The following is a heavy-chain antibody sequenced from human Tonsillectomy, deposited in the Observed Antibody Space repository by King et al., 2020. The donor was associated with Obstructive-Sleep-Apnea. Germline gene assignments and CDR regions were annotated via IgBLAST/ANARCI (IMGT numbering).Heavy chain of an antibody. CDR3: ATAPTPFGAEYGHYFDY. J-gene: IGHJ4*02. V-gene: IGHV4-59*01. CDR1: GGSINSYY. CDR2: IYYSGST. D-gene: IGHD3-10*01. Sequence: VQLQESGPGLVKPSETLSLTCTVSGGSINSYYWNWIRQPPGKGLEWIGYIYYSGSTNYNSSLKSRVTISVDTSKNQFSLRLSSVTAADTAVYYCATAPTPFGAEYGHYFDYWGQGTLVTVSS.